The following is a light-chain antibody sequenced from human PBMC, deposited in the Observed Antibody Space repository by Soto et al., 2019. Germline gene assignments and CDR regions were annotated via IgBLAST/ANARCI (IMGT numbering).Light chain of an antibody. CDR1: QNIERW. V-gene: IGKV1-5*01. Sequence: DIQMTQSPSTLSASVGDRVTITCRASQNIERWLAWYQQKPGKAPKLLLYDVSSLESGVPSRFSGSGSGTDFTLNISRVESEDVGVYYCMQVLQTPLTFGQGTRLEIK. CDR3: MQVLQTPLT. CDR2: DVS. J-gene: IGKJ5*01.